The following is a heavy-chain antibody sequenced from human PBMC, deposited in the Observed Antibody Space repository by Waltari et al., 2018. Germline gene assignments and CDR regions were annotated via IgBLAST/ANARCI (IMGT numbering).Heavy chain of an antibody. D-gene: IGHD3-10*01. CDR1: GGTFSSYA. Sequence: QVQLVQSGAEVKKPGSSVKVSCKASGGTFSSYAISWVRQAPGQGLEWMGRIIPIFGTANYAQKFQGRVTITADKSTSTAYMELSSLRSEDTAVYYCARNVDGSGSYSISHFDYWGQGTLVTVSS. V-gene: IGHV1-69*08. CDR3: ARNVDGSGSYSISHFDY. J-gene: IGHJ4*02. CDR2: IIPIFGTA.